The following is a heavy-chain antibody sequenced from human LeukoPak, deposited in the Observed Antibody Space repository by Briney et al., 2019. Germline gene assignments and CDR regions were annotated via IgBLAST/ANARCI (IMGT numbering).Heavy chain of an antibody. CDR1: GYTLTELS. CDR3: ATITDDSSGEMALDY. J-gene: IGHJ4*02. D-gene: IGHD3-22*01. V-gene: IGHV1-24*01. Sequence: GTSVKVSCKVSGYTLTELSMHWVRQAPGKGLEWMGGFDPEDGETIYAQKFQGRVTMTEDTSTDTAYMELSSLRSEDTAVYYCATITDDSSGEMALDYWGQGTLVTVSS. CDR2: FDPEDGET.